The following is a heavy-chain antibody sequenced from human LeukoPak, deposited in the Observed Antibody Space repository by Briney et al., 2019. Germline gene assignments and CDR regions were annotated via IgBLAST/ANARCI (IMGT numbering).Heavy chain of an antibody. CDR2: ISGSGGST. J-gene: IGHJ4*02. D-gene: IGHD6-19*01. CDR1: GFTFSSYA. V-gene: IGHV3-23*01. Sequence: GGSLRLSCAASGFTFSSYAMSWVRRAPGKGLEWVSAISGSGGSTYYADSVKGRFTISRDNSKNTLYLQMNSLRAEDTAVYYCAKVKAVAGTEYWGQGTLVTVSS. CDR3: AKVKAVAGTEY.